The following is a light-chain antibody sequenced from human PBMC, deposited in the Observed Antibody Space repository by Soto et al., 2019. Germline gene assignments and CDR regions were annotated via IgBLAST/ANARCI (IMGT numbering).Light chain of an antibody. CDR1: QGVSSY. V-gene: IGKV1-9*01. J-gene: IGKJ1*01. CDR2: AAS. Sequence: DIQLTRSPSFLSASVGDRVTFTCRASQGVSSYLAWYQQKPGKAPKLLIYAASNRATGIPDRFSGSGSGTDFTLTISRLEPEDFAVYYRQQYGSSGTFGQGTKVDIK. CDR3: QQYGSSGT.